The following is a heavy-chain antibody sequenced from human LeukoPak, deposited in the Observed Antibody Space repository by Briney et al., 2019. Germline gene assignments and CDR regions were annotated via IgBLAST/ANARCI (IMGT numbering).Heavy chain of an antibody. D-gene: IGHD4-17*01. J-gene: IGHJ4*02. CDR2: IKDDGSEE. CDR1: GFNFNNYW. Sequence: GGSLRLSCAASGFNFNNYWMSWLRQAPGKGLEWVANIKDDGSEEYYVDSVKGRFTIARDNAYNSLYLQMNSLRAEDTAVYYCASEGNYGDYGHFDYWGQGTLVTVSS. V-gene: IGHV3-7*01. CDR3: ASEGNYGDYGHFDY.